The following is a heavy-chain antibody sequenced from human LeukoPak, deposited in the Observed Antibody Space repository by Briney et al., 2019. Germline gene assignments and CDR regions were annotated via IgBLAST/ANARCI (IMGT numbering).Heavy chain of an antibody. CDR1: GYSISSGYY. D-gene: IGHD4-17*01. J-gene: IGHJ4*02. CDR2: IYHSGST. V-gene: IGHV4-38-2*01. CDR3: ASSVAYGDYSFDY. Sequence: SETLSLTCAVSGYSISSGYYWGWIRQPPGKGLEWIGSIYHSGSTYYNPSLKSRVTISVDTSKNQFSLKLSSVTVADTAVYYCASSVAYGDYSFDYWGQGTLVTVSS.